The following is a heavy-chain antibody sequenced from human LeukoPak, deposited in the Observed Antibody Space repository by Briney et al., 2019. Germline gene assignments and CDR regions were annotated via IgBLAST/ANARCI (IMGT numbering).Heavy chain of an antibody. CDR3: ARVYGSGSYGGSYYYYYMDI. D-gene: IGHD3-10*01. V-gene: IGHV1-2*02. J-gene: IGHJ6*03. CDR2: INPNSGGT. Sequence: ASVKVSCKASGYTFTGYYMHWVRQAPGQGLEWMGWINPNSGGTNYAQKFQGRVTMTRDTSISTAYMELSRLRSDDTAVYYCARVYGSGSYGGSYYYYYMDIWGKGTTVTISS. CDR1: GYTFTGYY.